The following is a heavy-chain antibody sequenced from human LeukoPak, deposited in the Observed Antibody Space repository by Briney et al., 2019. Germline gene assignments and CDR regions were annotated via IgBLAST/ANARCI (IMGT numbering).Heavy chain of an antibody. CDR3: ATAQRRGYSPLYYYYGMDV. J-gene: IGHJ6*02. CDR1: GYTLTELS. V-gene: IGHV1-24*01. CDR2: FDPEDGET. Sequence: ASVKVSCKVSGYTLTELSMRWVRQAPGKGLEWMGGFDPEDGETIYAQKFQGRVTMTEDTSTDTAYMELSSLRSEDTAVYYCATAQRRGYSPLYYYYGMDVWGQGTTVTVSS. D-gene: IGHD5-12*01.